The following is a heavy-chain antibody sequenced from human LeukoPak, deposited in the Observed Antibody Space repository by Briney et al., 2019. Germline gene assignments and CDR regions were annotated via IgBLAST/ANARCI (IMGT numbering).Heavy chain of an antibody. J-gene: IGHJ4*02. CDR3: TTVGHPYCSSTSCPGV. Sequence: GGSLRLSCAASGFTFSSYAMSWVRQAPGKGLEWVSAISGSGGSTYYADSVKGRFTISRDNSKNTLYLQMNSLKTEDTAVYYCTTVGHPYCSSTSCPGVWGQGTLVTVSS. D-gene: IGHD2-2*01. V-gene: IGHV3-23*01. CDR1: GFTFSSYA. CDR2: ISGSGGST.